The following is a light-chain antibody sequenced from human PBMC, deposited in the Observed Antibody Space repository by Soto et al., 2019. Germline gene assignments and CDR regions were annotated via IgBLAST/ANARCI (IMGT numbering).Light chain of an antibody. J-gene: IGLJ1*01. CDR1: SSDVGGYNH. Sequence: QSALTQPASVSGSPGQSITISCTGTSSDVGGYNHVSWYQQHPGKAPKLMIYDVSNRPSGVSNRFSGSKSGNTASLTISGLQAEDEADYYCSSCTSTKTYVFGTGTKVTVL. V-gene: IGLV2-14*01. CDR2: DVS. CDR3: SSCTSTKTYV.